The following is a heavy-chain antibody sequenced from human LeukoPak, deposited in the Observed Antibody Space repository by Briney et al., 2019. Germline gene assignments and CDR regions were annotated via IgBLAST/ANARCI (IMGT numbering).Heavy chain of an antibody. CDR2: ISAYNGNT. CDR1: GYTFTSYG. Sequence: ASVKVSCKASGYTFTSYGISWVRQAPGQGLEWMGWISAYNGNTNYAQKLQGRVTMTTDTSTSTAYKELRSLRSDDTAVYYCARTLRTTASFDPWGQGTLATVSS. J-gene: IGHJ5*02. D-gene: IGHD4-11*01. V-gene: IGHV1-18*01. CDR3: ARTLRTTASFDP.